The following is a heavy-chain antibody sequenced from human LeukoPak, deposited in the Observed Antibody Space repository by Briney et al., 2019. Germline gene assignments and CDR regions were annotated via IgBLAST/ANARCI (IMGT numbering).Heavy chain of an antibody. CDR2: ISDGVGKT. CDR3: AKEGAAAGLPYFDC. Sequence: SGGSLRLSCAASGFTFSSYAMSWVRQTPGKGLQWVSGISDGVGKTYYADSVKGRFTISRDNSKNTLYLQMDSLRAEDTAVYYCAKEGAAAGLPYFDCWGQGTLLTVSS. D-gene: IGHD6-13*01. CDR1: GFTFSSYA. V-gene: IGHV3-23*01. J-gene: IGHJ4*02.